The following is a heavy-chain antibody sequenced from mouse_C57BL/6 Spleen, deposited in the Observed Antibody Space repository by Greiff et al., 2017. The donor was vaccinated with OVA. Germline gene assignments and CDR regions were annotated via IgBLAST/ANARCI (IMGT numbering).Heavy chain of an antibody. Sequence: QVQLQQPGAELVKPGASVKMSCKASGYTFTSYWITWVKQRPGQGLEWIGDIYPGSGSTNYNEKFKSKATLTVDTSSSTAYMQLSSLTSEDSAVYYCARHEGVPSLGRGEAWFAYWGQGTLVTVSA. J-gene: IGHJ3*01. CDR1: GYTFTSYW. CDR2: IYPGSGST. D-gene: IGHD4-1*01. CDR3: ARHEGVPSLGRGEAWFAY. V-gene: IGHV1-55*01.